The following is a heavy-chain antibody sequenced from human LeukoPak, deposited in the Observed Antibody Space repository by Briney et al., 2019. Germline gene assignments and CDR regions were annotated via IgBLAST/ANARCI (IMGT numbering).Heavy chain of an antibody. CDR1: GITFSNYG. CDR3: AKVPSPSGWFWGYFDY. Sequence: GRSLRLSCAASGITFSNYGMHWVRQAPGRGLEWVAVITFDGHNKFYSDSVKGRFTVSRDNSKNTLYLQMNSLRAEDTAVYYCAKVPSPSGWFWGYFDYWGQGSLVTVSS. CDR2: ITFDGHNK. V-gene: IGHV3-30*18. D-gene: IGHD6-19*01. J-gene: IGHJ4*02.